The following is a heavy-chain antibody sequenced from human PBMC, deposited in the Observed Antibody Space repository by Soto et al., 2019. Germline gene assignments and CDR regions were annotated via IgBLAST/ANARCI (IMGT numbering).Heavy chain of an antibody. Sequence: EVQLVESGGGLVQPGGSLRLSCAASGFSVSSNYMNWVRQAPGKGLEWVSIIHNGGETYYADSVKDRFTVSRDNYKNTVFLQMNSLRVEDTAVYYCARDSWSQYWGQGTLVTVSS. CDR2: IHNGGET. D-gene: IGHD2-15*01. CDR1: GFSVSSNY. V-gene: IGHV3-66*01. CDR3: ARDSWSQY. J-gene: IGHJ1*01.